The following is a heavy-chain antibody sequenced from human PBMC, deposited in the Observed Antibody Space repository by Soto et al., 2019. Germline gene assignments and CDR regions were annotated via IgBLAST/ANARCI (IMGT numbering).Heavy chain of an antibody. J-gene: IGHJ4*02. CDR2: IYWNDDK. D-gene: IGHD4-17*01. CDR3: AHYTLAFYGDKTPSFDY. Sequence: QITLKESGPTLVKPTQTLTLTCTFSGFSLSTSGVGVGWIRQPPGKAPEWLALIYWNDDKRYSPSLKSRLTITKDTSKNQVVLTMTNMDPVDTATYYCAHYTLAFYGDKTPSFDYWGQGTLVTVSS. V-gene: IGHV2-5*01. CDR1: GFSLSTSGVG.